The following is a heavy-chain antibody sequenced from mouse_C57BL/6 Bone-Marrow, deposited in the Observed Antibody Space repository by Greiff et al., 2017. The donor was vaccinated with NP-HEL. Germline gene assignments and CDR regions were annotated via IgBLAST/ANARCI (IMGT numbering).Heavy chain of an antibody. D-gene: IGHD1-1*01. CDR1: GYSITSGYY. J-gene: IGHJ2*01. CDR3: ARDTPSYYYGSRGDYFDY. V-gene: IGHV3-6*01. Sequence: EVKLQESGPGLVKPSQSLSLTCSVTGYSITSGYYWNWIRQFPGNKLEWMGYISYDGSNNYNPSLKNRISITRDTSKNQFFLKLNSVTTEDTATYYCARDTPSYYYGSRGDYFDYWGQGTTLTVSS. CDR2: ISYDGSN.